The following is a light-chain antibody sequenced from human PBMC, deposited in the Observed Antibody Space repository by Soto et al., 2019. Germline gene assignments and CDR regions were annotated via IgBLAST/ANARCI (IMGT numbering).Light chain of an antibody. CDR2: GNR. Sequence: QSVLTQPPSVSAAPGQNVTISCSGVTSNIGDNYVSWYQQFPGTAPKLVIFGNRNRPSGVPERFSGSKSGTSASLAITGLQAEDEADYYCQAYDYSLTASVFGGGTKLTVL. CDR3: QAYDYSLTASV. J-gene: IGLJ3*02. CDR1: TSNIGDNY. V-gene: IGLV1-40*01.